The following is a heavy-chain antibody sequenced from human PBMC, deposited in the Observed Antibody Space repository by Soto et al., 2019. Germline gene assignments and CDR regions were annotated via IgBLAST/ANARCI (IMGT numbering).Heavy chain of an antibody. CDR2: IYYSGST. CDR1: GGSISSGGYY. D-gene: IGHD5-18*01. Sequence: QVQLQESGPGLVKPSQTLSLTCTVSGGSISSGGYYWSWIRQHPGKGLEWIGYIYYSGSTYYNPSLKSRVRIAVDTYKNQFSLKLSSVTAADTAVYYCARSGYSYGPNPLLYWGQGTLVTVSS. V-gene: IGHV4-31*03. CDR3: ARSGYSYGPNPLLY. J-gene: IGHJ4*02.